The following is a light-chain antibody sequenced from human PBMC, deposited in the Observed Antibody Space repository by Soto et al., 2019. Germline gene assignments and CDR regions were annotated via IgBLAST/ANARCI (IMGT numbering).Light chain of an antibody. V-gene: IGKV3D-15*01. CDR3: QQYNNWPPIT. CDR1: ESVNSN. CDR2: GAS. Sequence: ETVLTQSPGTLSLSPGERATLSCRASESVNSNYLAWYQQKPGQAPRLLIYGASTRATGIPARFSGSGSGTEFTLTISSLQSEDFAVYYCQQYNNWPPITFGQGTRLEIK. J-gene: IGKJ5*01.